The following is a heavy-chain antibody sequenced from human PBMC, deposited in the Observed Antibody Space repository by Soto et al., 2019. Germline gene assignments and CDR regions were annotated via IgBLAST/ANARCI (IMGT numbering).Heavy chain of an antibody. CDR1: GGSISSYY. Sequence: PSETLSLTCTVSGGSISSYYWSWIRQPPGKGLEWIGYIYYSGSTNYNPSLKSRVTISVDTSKNQFSLKLSSVTAADTAVYYCARHKAAAGHFDYWGQGTLVTVSS. V-gene: IGHV4-59*08. CDR3: ARHKAAAGHFDY. CDR2: IYYSGST. D-gene: IGHD6-13*01. J-gene: IGHJ4*02.